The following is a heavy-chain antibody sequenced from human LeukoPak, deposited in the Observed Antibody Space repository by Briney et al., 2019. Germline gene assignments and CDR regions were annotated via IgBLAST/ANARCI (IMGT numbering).Heavy chain of an antibody. CDR3: ARDGAVLRYFDWLPPVGNFDY. Sequence: GGSLRLSCVAFGFTFSSYSMNWVRQAPGKGLEWVSYISSSSSTIYYADSAKGRFTISRDNAKNSLYLQMNSLRAEDTAVYYCARDGAVLRYFDWLPPVGNFDYWGQGTLVTVSS. CDR1: GFTFSSYS. V-gene: IGHV3-48*01. J-gene: IGHJ4*02. D-gene: IGHD3-9*01. CDR2: ISSSSSTI.